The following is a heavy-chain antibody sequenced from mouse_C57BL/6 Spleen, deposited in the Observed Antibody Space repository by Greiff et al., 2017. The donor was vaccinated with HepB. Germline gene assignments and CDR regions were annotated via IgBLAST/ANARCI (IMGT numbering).Heavy chain of an antibody. CDR3: AGGDGSSPHFDY. Sequence: VKLQESGAELARPGASVKLSCKASGYTFTSYGISWVKQRTGQGLEWIGEIYPRSGNTYYNEKFKGKATLTADKSSSTAYMELRSLTSEDSAVYFCAGGDGSSPHFDYWGQGTTLTVSS. CDR1: GYTFTSYG. J-gene: IGHJ2*01. D-gene: IGHD1-1*01. V-gene: IGHV1-81*01. CDR2: IYPRSGNT.